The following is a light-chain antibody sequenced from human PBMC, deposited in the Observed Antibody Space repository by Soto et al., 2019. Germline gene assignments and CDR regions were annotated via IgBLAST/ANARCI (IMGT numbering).Light chain of an antibody. CDR3: QQYKNWPYT. V-gene: IGKV3-15*01. CDR2: AAS. J-gene: IGKJ2*01. CDR1: QSINSN. Sequence: EIMMTQSPATLSVSPGERVTLSCRASQSINSNLAWYQQKPGQAPRLLFYAASTRTTGVPARFSGSGSGTGYTLTISSLQSEDFAIYYCQQYKNWPYTFGQGTKLDIK.